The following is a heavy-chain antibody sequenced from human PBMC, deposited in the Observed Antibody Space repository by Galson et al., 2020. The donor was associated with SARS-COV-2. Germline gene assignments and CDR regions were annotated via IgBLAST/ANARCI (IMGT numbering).Heavy chain of an antibody. V-gene: IGHV3-21*01. Sequence: GGSLRLSCVASGFTFSSYSMNWVRQAPGKGLEWVSSISSSSSYIYYADSVKGRFTISRDNAKNSLYVQMNSLRAEDTAVYYCARDLGLRYFDWLSFDYWGQGTLVTVSS. CDR1: GFTFSSYS. D-gene: IGHD3-9*01. J-gene: IGHJ4*02. CDR3: ARDLGLRYFDWLSFDY. CDR2: ISSSSSYI.